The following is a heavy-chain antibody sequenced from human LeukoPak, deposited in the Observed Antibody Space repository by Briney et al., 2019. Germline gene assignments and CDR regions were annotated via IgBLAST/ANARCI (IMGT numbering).Heavy chain of an antibody. CDR3: VRAQQVSGDYYAPNYFHS. Sequence: GGSLRLSCAPSGFTFDDDTMHSVRETPGKGVEWVSLISGNSDSLYYVLPVNGRFTTYRHNSKNPLHLQMNSLRPEDTALYYCVRAQQVSGDYYAPNYFHSWGQGPLVTVPS. D-gene: IGHD3-22*01. J-gene: IGHJ4*02. CDR2: ISGNSDSL. V-gene: IGHV3-43*01. CDR1: GFTFDDDT.